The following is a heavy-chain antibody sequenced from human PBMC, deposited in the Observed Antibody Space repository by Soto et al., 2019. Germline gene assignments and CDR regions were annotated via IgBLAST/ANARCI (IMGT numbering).Heavy chain of an antibody. CDR2: ISVSDGST. CDR3: AKIVASRPWYSDY. D-gene: IGHD2-21*01. Sequence: GGSLRLSCAASGFAFSSYAMSWVRQAPGKGLEWVSFISVSDGSTFYADSVKGRFTISRDNSKNTLYLQLNSLRAEDTAIYYCAKIVASRPWYSDYWGRGTLVTVSS. J-gene: IGHJ4*02. CDR1: GFAFSSYA. V-gene: IGHV3-23*01.